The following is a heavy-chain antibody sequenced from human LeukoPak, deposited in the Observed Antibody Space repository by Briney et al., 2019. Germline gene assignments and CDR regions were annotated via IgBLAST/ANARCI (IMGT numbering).Heavy chain of an antibody. Sequence: GGSLRLSCAASGFTFSTYAMYWVRQAPGEGLEWVSGISASGNNTYYAVSVKGRFTISRDNSKNTLYVQMNSLRAEDTAVYYCAKGARDSGSYYSALHYWGQGTLVTVSS. D-gene: IGHD3-10*01. J-gene: IGHJ4*02. CDR1: GFTFSTYA. CDR3: AKGARDSGSYYSALHY. CDR2: ISASGNNT. V-gene: IGHV3-23*01.